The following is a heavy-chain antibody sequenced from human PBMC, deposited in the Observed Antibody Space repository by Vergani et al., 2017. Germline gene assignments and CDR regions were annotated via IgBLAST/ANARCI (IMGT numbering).Heavy chain of an antibody. Sequence: QLQLQESGPGLVKPSETLSLTCTVSGGSISSSSYYWGWIRQPPGKGLEWIGSIYYSGSTYYNPSLKSRVTISVDTSKNQFSLKLSSVTAADTAVYYCARDRWGSSITGSYYYYYMDVWGKGTTVTVSS. V-gene: IGHV4-39*07. CDR2: IYYSGST. D-gene: IGHD6-13*01. J-gene: IGHJ6*03. CDR1: GGSISSSSYY. CDR3: ARDRWGSSITGSYYYYYMDV.